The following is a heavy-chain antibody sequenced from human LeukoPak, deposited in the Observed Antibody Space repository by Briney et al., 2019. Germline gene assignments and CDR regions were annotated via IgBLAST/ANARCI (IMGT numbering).Heavy chain of an antibody. V-gene: IGHV1-18*04. CDR1: GYTFTDYY. CDR3: AKATGLRPKNNWFDP. CDR2: INPNTGNT. Sequence: ASVKVSCKASGYTFTDYYLHWVRQAPGQGLEWMGWINPNTGNTNYAQKLQGRVTMTTDTSTSTAYMELRSLRSDDTAVYYCAKATGLRPKNNWFDPWGQGTLVTVSS. J-gene: IGHJ5*02. D-gene: IGHD1-14*01.